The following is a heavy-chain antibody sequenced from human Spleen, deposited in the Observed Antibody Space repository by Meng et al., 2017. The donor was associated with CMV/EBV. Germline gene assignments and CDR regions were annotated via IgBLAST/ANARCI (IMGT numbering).Heavy chain of an antibody. V-gene: IGHV3-23*01. J-gene: IGHJ2*01. D-gene: IGHD6-19*01. CDR2: IGCSGGST. Sequence: TLSSYAMSWVRQAPGKGLECVSSIGCSGGSTYYADSVKGRFTISRDNTDNTLHLQMNSLRAEDTAVYYCARDWGSGWFKGNYWYFDLWGRGTLVTVSS. CDR1: TLSSYA. CDR3: ARDWGSGWFKGNYWYFDL.